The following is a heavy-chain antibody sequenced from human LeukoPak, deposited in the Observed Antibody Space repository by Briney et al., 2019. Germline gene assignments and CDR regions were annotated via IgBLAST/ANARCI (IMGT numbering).Heavy chain of an antibody. CDR1: GFTFSSYE. CDR2: ISSSGSTI. D-gene: IGHD3-3*01. J-gene: IGHJ4*02. Sequence: PGGSLRLSCAASGFTFSSYEMNWVRQAPGKGLEWVSYISSSGSTIYYADSVKGRITISRDNAKNSLYLQMNSLRAEDTAVYYCARYGFWSGYYIDYWGQGTLVTVSS. V-gene: IGHV3-48*03. CDR3: ARYGFWSGYYIDY.